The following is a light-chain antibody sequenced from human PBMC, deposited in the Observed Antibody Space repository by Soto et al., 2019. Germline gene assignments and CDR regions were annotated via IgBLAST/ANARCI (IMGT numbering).Light chain of an antibody. CDR1: QSVSSY. V-gene: IGKV3-15*01. CDR3: QQYEKWPPSIT. Sequence: EIVMTQSPATVSVSPGERATLSCRASQSVSSYLAWYQHKPGQAPRLLIYGASTRATGISARFSGSGSGTEFTLTISSLQSEDFAVYYCQQYEKWPPSITFGQGTRLEIK. J-gene: IGKJ5*01. CDR2: GAS.